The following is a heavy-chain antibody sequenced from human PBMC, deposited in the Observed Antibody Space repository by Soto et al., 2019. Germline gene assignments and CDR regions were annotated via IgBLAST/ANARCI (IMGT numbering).Heavy chain of an antibody. V-gene: IGHV4-34*01. CDR2: INHSGST. Sequence: LSLTCAVYGGSFSGYYWSWIRQPPGKGLEWIGEINHSGSTNYNPSLKSRVTISVDTSKNQFSLKLSSVTAADTAVYYCAKGQISKAYYYDSSGYYNSSYYYYGMDVWGQGTTVTVSS. CDR3: AKGQISKAYYYDSSGYYNSSYYYYGMDV. J-gene: IGHJ6*02. D-gene: IGHD3-22*01. CDR1: GGSFSGYY.